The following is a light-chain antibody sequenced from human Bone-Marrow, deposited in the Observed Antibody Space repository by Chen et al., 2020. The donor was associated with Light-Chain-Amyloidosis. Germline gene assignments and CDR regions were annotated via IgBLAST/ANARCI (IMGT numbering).Light chain of an antibody. CDR2: EVT. CDR3: SSYTITNTLV. CDR1: SSDVGGDNH. Sequence: QSALTQPASVSGSPGQSITISCTGTSSDVGGDNHVSRYQQHPDKAPKLMIYEVTNRPSWVPARFSGSTSANTASLTISGLQTEDESDYFCSSYTITNTLVCGGGTRVTVL. V-gene: IGLV2-14*01. J-gene: IGLJ1*01.